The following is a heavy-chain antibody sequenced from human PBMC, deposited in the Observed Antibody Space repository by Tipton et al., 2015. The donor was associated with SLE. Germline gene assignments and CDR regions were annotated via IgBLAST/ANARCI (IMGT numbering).Heavy chain of an antibody. Sequence: LRLSCAVYGGSFSVYHWTWIRQPPGKGLEWIGEINHSGSTKYNPSLKSRVTMSVDTSKNQFSLKLNSVTAADTAVYYCARGGIQLWNWFDPGGQGTLVTVSS. V-gene: IGHV4-34*01. CDR2: INHSGST. J-gene: IGHJ5*02. D-gene: IGHD5-18*01. CDR1: GGSFSVYH. CDR3: ARGGIQLWNWFDP.